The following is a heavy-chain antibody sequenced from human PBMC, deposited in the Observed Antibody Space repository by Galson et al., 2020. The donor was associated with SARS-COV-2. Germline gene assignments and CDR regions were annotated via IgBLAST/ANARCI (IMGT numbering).Heavy chain of an antibody. CDR3: ARFNWNEGRFDY. D-gene: IGHD1-20*01. CDR2: VHYSGST. CDR1: GYSISSGYY. J-gene: IGHJ4*02. Sequence: SETLSLTCAVSGYSISSGYYWGWIRQPPGEGLEWIGTVHYSGSTSYKPSLKSRLTITVDTSKNHFSLGLTSVTAADPAVYYCARFNWNEGRFDYWGQGTLVSVSS. V-gene: IGHV4-38-2*01.